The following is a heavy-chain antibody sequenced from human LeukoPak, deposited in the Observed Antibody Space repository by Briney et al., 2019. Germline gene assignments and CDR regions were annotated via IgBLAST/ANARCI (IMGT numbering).Heavy chain of an antibody. CDR1: GGSISSYY. J-gene: IGHJ6*03. V-gene: IGHV4-59*01. CDR2: IYYSGST. CDR3: ARAPRDSSGWYYYFYYMDV. D-gene: IGHD6-19*01. Sequence: PSETLSLTCTVSGGSISSYYWSWIRQSPGKGLDWIGYIYYSGSTNYNPSLKSRVTISVDTSKNQFSLKLSSVTAADKAVYYCARAPRDSSGWYYYFYYMDVWGKGTTVTVSS.